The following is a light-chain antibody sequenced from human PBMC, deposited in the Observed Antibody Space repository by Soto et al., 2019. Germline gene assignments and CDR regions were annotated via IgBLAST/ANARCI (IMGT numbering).Light chain of an antibody. J-gene: IGKJ4*01. CDR1: QSVFSS. CDR3: QQYSDWPLT. Sequence: EIVMPQSPANLSVSPGERFTLSCRASQSVFSSLAWYQQKPGQAPRLLIYGAATRATSVPARFSGSGSGTEFTLIISSLQSEEFAVYYCQQYSDWPLTFGGGTKVDNK. V-gene: IGKV3-15*01. CDR2: GAA.